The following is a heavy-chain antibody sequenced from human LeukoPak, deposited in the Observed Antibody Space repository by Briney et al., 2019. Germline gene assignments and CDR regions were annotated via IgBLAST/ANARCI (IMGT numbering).Heavy chain of an antibody. CDR2: ISGSGGST. D-gene: IGHD6-19*01. CDR1: GFTFSTYA. CDR3: AKSIHSYSSGWDYFDY. J-gene: IGHJ4*02. Sequence: GGSLRLSCAASGFTFSTYAMSWVRQAPGKGLEWVSAISGSGGSTYYADSVKGRFTISRDNSKNTLYLQMNSLRAEDTAVYYCAKSIHSYSSGWDYFDYWGQGTLVTVSS. V-gene: IGHV3-23*01.